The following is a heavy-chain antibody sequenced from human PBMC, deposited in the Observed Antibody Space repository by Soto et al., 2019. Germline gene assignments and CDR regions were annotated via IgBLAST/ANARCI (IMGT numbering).Heavy chain of an antibody. CDR1: GFIFGNYA. CDR2: ITGIDGRT. D-gene: IGHD2-15*01. CDR3: AKDRGPYCSGGICYPPSWFDP. V-gene: IGHV3-23*01. Sequence: EEQLLESGGDFVQPGGSLRLSCVGSGFIFGNYAMSWVRQAPGKGLEWVSSITGIDGRTYYADSVQGRFTISRDNPKNTLYMTMNNLRAEDTAMFYCAKDRGPYCSGGICYPPSWFDPWGQGTLVTVSS. J-gene: IGHJ5*02.